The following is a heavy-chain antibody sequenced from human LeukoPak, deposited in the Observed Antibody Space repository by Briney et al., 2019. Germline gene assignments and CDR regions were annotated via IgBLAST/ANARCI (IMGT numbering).Heavy chain of an antibody. Sequence: PGGSLRLSCAASGFTFSRHGLHWVRQAPGKGLEWVANIKQDGSAKYYVDSVKGRFTISRDNAKNSLYLQMGSLRAEDTAVYYCARFSGRNWGQGTLVTVSS. CDR1: GFTFSRHG. D-gene: IGHD2-15*01. CDR3: ARFSGRN. CDR2: IKQDGSAK. J-gene: IGHJ4*02. V-gene: IGHV3-7*01.